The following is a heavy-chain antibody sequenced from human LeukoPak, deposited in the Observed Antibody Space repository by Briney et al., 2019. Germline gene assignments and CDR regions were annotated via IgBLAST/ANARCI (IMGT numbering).Heavy chain of an antibody. J-gene: IGHJ4*02. CDR1: GYTFTDYY. Sequence: GASVKVSCKASGYTFTDYYMHWVRQALGQGLEWMGWINPNSGGTNYAQNFQGRVTMTRDTSISTAYMELSRLRSDDTAVYYCASESYDFWSGYDWGQGTLVTVSS. D-gene: IGHD3-3*01. CDR3: ASESYDFWSGYD. V-gene: IGHV1-2*02. CDR2: INPNSGGT.